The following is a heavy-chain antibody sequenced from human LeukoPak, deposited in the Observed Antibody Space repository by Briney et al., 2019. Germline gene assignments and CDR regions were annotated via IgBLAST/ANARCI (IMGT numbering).Heavy chain of an antibody. CDR1: GGSFSGYY. CDR3: ARDLYGSGYFDY. CDR2: INHSGST. J-gene: IGHJ4*02. D-gene: IGHD3-10*01. Sequence: PSETLSLTCAVYGGSFSGYYWSWIRQPPGKGLEWIGEINHSGSTNYNPSLKSRVTISVDTSKNQFSLKLSSVTAADTAVYYCARDLYGSGYFDYWGQGTLVTVSS. V-gene: IGHV4-34*01.